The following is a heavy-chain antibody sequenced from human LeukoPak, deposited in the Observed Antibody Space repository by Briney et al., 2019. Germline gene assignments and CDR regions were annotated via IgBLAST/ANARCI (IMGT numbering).Heavy chain of an antibody. Sequence: GGSLRLSCAASGFTFSSYSMNWVRQAPGKGLEWVSYISSSTNTIYYADSVKGRFAISRDNAKNSLFLQMNSLRDEDTAVYYCARSSGRSPYYFDYWGQGTLVTVSS. D-gene: IGHD6-19*01. J-gene: IGHJ4*02. V-gene: IGHV3-48*02. CDR3: ARSSGRSPYYFDY. CDR2: ISSSTNTI. CDR1: GFTFSSYS.